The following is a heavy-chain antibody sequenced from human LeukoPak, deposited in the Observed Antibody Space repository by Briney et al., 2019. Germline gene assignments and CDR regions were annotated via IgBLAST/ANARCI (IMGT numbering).Heavy chain of an antibody. CDR1: GFTFRDSY. CDR2: ISSSGHTI. CDR3: AQTGRNNYFDS. V-gene: IGHV3-11*01. Sequence: KTGGSLRLSCAASGFTFRDSYMSWIRQAPGEGLDWLACISSSGHTIYYAESVRGRFTISRDNAKNSLYLQLNSLRPEDTAVYYCAQTGRNNYFDSWGQGTLVTVSS. J-gene: IGHJ5*01.